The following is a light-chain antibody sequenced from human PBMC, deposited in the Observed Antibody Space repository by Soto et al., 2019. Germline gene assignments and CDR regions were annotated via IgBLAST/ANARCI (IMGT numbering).Light chain of an antibody. CDR2: DAS. V-gene: IGKV1-5*01. Sequence: IQITPSPSTLSASVGDRVTITFRASQSISSWLAWYQQKQGKGPNXLIYDASALESGVPSRFSGSGSGTEFTITISSLQPDDCETYDCQQYNSYSQTFGQGTKVDIK. J-gene: IGKJ1*01. CDR1: QSISSW. CDR3: QQYNSYSQT.